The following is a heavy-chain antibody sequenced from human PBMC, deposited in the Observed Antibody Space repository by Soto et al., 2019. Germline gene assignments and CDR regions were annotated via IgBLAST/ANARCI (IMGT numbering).Heavy chain of an antibody. CDR1: GNSFTRHW. CDR3: ASQYCTSSSCYFDY. CDR2: IYVGDSET. D-gene: IGHD2-15*01. V-gene: IGHV5-51*01. J-gene: IGHJ4*02. Sequence: GDSLTISSRCSGNSFTRHWIGWVRQMPGKGLEWMGIIYVGDSETRYSPPFQGQVTISADKSISTAYLQWSSLKASDAAMYYCASQYCTSSSCYFDYWGQGTLVTVSS.